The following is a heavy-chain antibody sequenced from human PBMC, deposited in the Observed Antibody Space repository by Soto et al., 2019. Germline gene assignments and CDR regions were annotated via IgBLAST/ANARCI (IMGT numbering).Heavy chain of an antibody. V-gene: IGHV4-30-2*01. Sequence: PSETLSLTCTVSNGSISSGGYSWSWIRQTPGKGVEWIGYIYPTGKTYYNPSLKNRATLSIDTSQNQFSLQLTAVTAADTAVYYCARAPPGPAPRWGVWGHGTTVTVSS. CDR2: IYPTGKT. CDR3: ARAPPGPAPRWGV. J-gene: IGHJ6*02. CDR1: NGSISSGGYS. D-gene: IGHD3-16*01.